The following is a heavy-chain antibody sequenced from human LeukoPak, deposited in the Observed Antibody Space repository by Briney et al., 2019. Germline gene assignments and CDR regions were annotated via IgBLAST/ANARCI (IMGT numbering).Heavy chain of an antibody. V-gene: IGHV4-30-4*08. Sequence: SETLSLTCTVSGGSISSGDYYWSWIRQPPGKGLEWIGYIYYSGSTYYNPSLKSRVTISVDTSKTQFSLKLSSVTAADTAVYYCARFIVGAKVSAFDYWGQGTLVTVSS. D-gene: IGHD1-26*01. CDR1: GGSISSGDYY. CDR2: IYYSGST. J-gene: IGHJ4*02. CDR3: ARFIVGAKVSAFDY.